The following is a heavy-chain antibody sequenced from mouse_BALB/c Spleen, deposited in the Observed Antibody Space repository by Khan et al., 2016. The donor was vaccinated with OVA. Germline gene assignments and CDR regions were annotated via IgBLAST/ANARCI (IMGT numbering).Heavy chain of an antibody. D-gene: IGHD1-1*01. CDR1: GYSITSNYA. CDR3: ARKNYYGYAVDY. J-gene: IGHJ4*01. Sequence: EVQLVESGPGLVKPSQSLSLTCTVTGYSITSNYAWNWIRQFPGNKLEWMGYISYSGSPSYNPSLKSRISITRDPSKNQFFLQLNSVTTEDTATYYCARKNYYGYAVDYWGQGTSVTVSS. CDR2: ISYSGSP. V-gene: IGHV3-2*02.